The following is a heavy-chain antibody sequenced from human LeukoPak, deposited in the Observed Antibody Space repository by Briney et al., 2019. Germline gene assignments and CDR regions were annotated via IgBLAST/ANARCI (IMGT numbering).Heavy chain of an antibody. D-gene: IGHD3-9*01. CDR2: IYYSGST. CDR3: ASHILTSYPDAFDI. V-gene: IGHV4-59*01. Sequence: SETLSLTCTVSGGSISSYYWSWIRQPPGKGLEWIGYIYYSGSTNYNPSLKSRVTISVDTSKNQFSLKLSSVTAADTAVYYCASHILTSYPDAFDIWGQGTMVTVSS. J-gene: IGHJ3*02. CDR1: GGSISSYY.